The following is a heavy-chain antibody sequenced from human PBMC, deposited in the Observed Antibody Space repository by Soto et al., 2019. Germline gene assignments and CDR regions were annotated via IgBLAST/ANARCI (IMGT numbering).Heavy chain of an antibody. V-gene: IGHV4-59*01. Sequence: QVQLQESGPGLVKPSETLSLTCTVSSGSIGTYFWSWIRQPPGKGLEWIGYIYYSGTTNYNPSLKSRVTIFLDTSKNQFSLRLSSVTAADTAVYYCARGRGGTYDAFDIWGQGTLVTVSS. CDR1: SGSIGTYF. CDR2: IYYSGTT. CDR3: ARGRGGTYDAFDI. J-gene: IGHJ3*02. D-gene: IGHD1-26*01.